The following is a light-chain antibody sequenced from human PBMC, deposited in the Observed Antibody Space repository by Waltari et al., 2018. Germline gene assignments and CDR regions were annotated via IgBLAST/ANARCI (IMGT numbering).Light chain of an antibody. CDR1: SSDVGFYNY. J-gene: IGLJ3*02. CDR3: NSYTGSSSWV. CDR2: DVF. V-gene: IGLV2-14*03. Sequence: QSALTQPASVSGSPGQSITISCTGTSSDVGFYNYVSWYQQYPGKAPTLIIYDVFQRPSGVSNRFSGSKSGNTASLTISGLQTEDEGDYYCNSYTGSSSWVFGGGTKLTVL.